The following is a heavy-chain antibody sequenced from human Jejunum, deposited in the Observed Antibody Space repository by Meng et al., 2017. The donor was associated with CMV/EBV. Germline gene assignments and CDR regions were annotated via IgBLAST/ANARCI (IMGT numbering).Heavy chain of an antibody. V-gene: IGHV4-59*01. J-gene: IGHJ6*02. CDR3: ARDNRGMDV. CDR2: VYESGST. CDR1: GGSTDSYD. Sequence: SLTCTVSGGSTDSYDWTWIRQPRGKGLEWIGYVYESGSTNYNPSLKSRVTISVDTSNNQFSLKLRYVTAADTAVYYCARDNRGMDVWGQGTTVTVSS.